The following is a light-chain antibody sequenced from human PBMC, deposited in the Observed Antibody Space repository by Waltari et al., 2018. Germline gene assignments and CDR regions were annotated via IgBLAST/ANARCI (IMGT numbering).Light chain of an antibody. V-gene: IGLV1-47*01. Sequence: QSVLTQPPSASGTPGQRVTISCSGSRSNIGNNYVSWYQQLPGPAPKRRNYRNNQRPSGVPGRFSGSKSGTSASLAISGLRSEDEADYYCAVWDDSLSGRVFGGGTKVTVL. CDR3: AVWDDSLSGRV. J-gene: IGLJ3*02. CDR2: RNN. CDR1: RSNIGNNY.